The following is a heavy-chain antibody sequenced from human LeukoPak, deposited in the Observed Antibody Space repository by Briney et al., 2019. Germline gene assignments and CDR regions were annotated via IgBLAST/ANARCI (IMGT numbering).Heavy chain of an antibody. V-gene: IGHV3-23*01. J-gene: IGHJ4*02. CDR2: FSGRGGST. CDR1: GLTFSSYA. Sequence: GGSLRLSCAASGLTFSSYAMSWVRQAPGKGLDWVAAFSGRGGSTYYADSVKGRFTISRDNSKNTLYLQMNSLRAEDTAVYDCAKGGYSSGWYRDYFDYWGQGTLVTVSS. D-gene: IGHD6-19*01. CDR3: AKGGYSSGWYRDYFDY.